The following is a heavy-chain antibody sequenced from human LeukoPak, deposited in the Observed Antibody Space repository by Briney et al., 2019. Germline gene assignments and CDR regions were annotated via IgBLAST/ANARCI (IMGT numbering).Heavy chain of an antibody. D-gene: IGHD6-19*01. CDR2: IYNSGDT. CDR1: GTSIRSGSYY. J-gene: IGHJ5*02. CDR3: ASLAVAAEGWFDP. V-gene: IGHV4-39*07. Sequence: PSETLSLTCSVSGTSIRSGSYYWLWIRQPPGRELEWIGSIYNSGDTYYNPSVESRVTLSLDKSKNQFSLELTAVTAADTAVYYCASLAVAAEGWFDPWGQGTLVTVSS.